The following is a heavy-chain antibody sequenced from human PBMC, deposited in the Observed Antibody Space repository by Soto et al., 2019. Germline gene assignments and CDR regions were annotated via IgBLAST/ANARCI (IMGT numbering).Heavy chain of an antibody. CDR1: GGSFIGYY. V-gene: IGHV4-34*01. J-gene: IGHJ5*02. CDR2: INHSGST. D-gene: IGHD3-3*01. CDR3: ARGVTIFGVVIIRRGNWFDP. Sequence: SETLSLTCAVYGGSFIGYYWSWILQPPGKGLEWIGEINHSGSTNYNPSLKSRVTISVDTSKNQFSLKLSSVTAADTAVYYCARGVTIFGVVIIRRGNWFDPWGQGTLVTVSS.